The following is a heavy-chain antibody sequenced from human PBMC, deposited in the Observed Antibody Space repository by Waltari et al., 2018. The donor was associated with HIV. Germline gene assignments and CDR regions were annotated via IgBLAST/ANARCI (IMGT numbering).Heavy chain of an antibody. D-gene: IGHD1-7*01. CDR1: AYTSTLSY. Sequence: QEQLVQSGAAAKKPEASVKASRKASAYTSTLSYMHWVRQAPGQGVEWMGWINPNSGGTNCAQKFQGRVTMTRDTSISTAYMELSRLRSDDTAVYYCARDRARTTDYYYYGMDVWGQGTTVTVSS. CDR2: INPNSGGT. J-gene: IGHJ6*02. V-gene: IGHV1-2*02. CDR3: ARDRARTTDYYYYGMDV.